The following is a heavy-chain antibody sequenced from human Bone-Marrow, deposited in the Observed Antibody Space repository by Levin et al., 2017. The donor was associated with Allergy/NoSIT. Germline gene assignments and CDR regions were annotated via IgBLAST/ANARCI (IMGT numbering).Heavy chain of an antibody. V-gene: IGHV3-48*02. J-gene: IGHJ5*02. CDR2: ISGSSSTI. CDR3: ARGSGSSGKVWFDP. D-gene: IGHD6-13*01. CDR1: GFTFSSYS. Sequence: PGGSLRLSCAASGFTFSSYSMNWVRQAPGKGLEWVSYISGSSSTIYYADSVKGRFTISRDNAKNSLYLQMNSLRDEDTAVYYCARGSGSSGKVWFDPWGQGTLVTVSS.